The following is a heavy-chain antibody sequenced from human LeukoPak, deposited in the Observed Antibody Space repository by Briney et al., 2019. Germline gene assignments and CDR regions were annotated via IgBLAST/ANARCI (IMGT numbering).Heavy chain of an antibody. J-gene: IGHJ4*02. D-gene: IGHD3-9*01. CDR1: GFTFSSYA. CDR3: AKPVLRYFDWLLGY. CDR2: ISGSGGST. Sequence: GGSLRLSCAASGFTFSSYAMSWVRQAPGKGLEWVSAISGSGGSTYYADSVKGRFTISRDNSKNTLYLQMNSLRAEDTAVYYCAKPVLRYFDWLLGYWGQGTLVTVSS. V-gene: IGHV3-23*01.